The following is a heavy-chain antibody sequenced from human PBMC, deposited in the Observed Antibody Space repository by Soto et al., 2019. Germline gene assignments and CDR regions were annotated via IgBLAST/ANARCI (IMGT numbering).Heavy chain of an antibody. Sequence: QVQLQESGPGRVKPSETLSLSCTVSGGSINSYYWSWIRQSPGKRMEWIGYVHHSWGSSYNPSLQSRVAISLDTSKSQFSLKVTSVTATDTAVYYCARQGFGQLHGLVDVWGQGTTVTVSS. D-gene: IGHD3-10*01. CDR1: GGSINSYY. V-gene: IGHV4-59*08. J-gene: IGHJ6*02. CDR3: ARQGFGQLHGLVDV. CDR2: VHHSWGS.